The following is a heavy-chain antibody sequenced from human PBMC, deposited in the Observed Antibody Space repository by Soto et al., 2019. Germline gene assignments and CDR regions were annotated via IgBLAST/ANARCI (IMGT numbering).Heavy chain of an antibody. CDR1: GGSFSGYD. V-gene: IGHV4-34*01. Sequence: QVQLQQWGAGLLKPSETLSLTCAVYGGSFSGYDWTWIRQPPGPGLEWIGEINHSGSTNYNPSLKSRVTISVDTSKKQFSLKLTSVTAADTAVYYCARDKITGLFDYWGQGTLVTVSS. D-gene: IGHD2-8*02. CDR3: ARDKITGLFDY. J-gene: IGHJ4*02. CDR2: INHSGST.